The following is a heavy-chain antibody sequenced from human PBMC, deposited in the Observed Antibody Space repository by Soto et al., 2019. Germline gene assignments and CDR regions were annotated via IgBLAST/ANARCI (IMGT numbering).Heavy chain of an antibody. CDR1: GDSITSNH. CDR3: ARVSMSTVSWGFDP. CDR2: IYNSGTT. J-gene: IGHJ5*02. V-gene: IGHV4-59*01. Sequence: SETLSLTCAVSGDSITSNHWNWIRQPPGRGLEWIGYIYNSGTTKYNPSLKSRVIISVDTSKNQLSLKLSSVTAADTAVYYCARVSMSTVSWGFDPWGQGTLGTVSS. D-gene: IGHD4-4*01.